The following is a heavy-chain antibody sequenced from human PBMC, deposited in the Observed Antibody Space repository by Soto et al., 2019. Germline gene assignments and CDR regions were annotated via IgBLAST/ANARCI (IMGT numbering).Heavy chain of an antibody. D-gene: IGHD3-10*01. Sequence: QVLLQQWGAGLLKPSETLSLTCAVYGGSLSGNYWTWIRQSPGKGLEWIGNINHSGSAIYNPSLKSRVTISVGTSNNQFFLELSSVTAADTAVYYCARARADYYGSENYYKGGFYYFDRWGQGTLVTVSS. J-gene: IGHJ4*02. CDR1: GGSLSGNY. CDR2: INHSGSA. CDR3: ARARADYYGSENYYKGGFYYFDR. V-gene: IGHV4-34*01.